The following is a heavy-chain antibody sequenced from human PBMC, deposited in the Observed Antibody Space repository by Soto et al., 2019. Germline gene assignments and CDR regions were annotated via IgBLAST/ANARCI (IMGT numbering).Heavy chain of an antibody. J-gene: IGHJ4*02. Sequence: SPSFQGHVTISADKSISTAYLQWSSLKASDTAMYYCARTYLQIAVANLDYWGQGTLVTVSS. D-gene: IGHD6-19*01. V-gene: IGHV5-10-1*01. CDR3: ARTYLQIAVANLDY.